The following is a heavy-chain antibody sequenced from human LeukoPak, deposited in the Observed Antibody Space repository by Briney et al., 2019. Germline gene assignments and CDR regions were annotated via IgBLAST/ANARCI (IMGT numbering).Heavy chain of an antibody. CDR3: ASPGKRNDAFDS. D-gene: IGHD1-14*01. J-gene: IGHJ3*02. V-gene: IGHV1-46*03. CDR1: GYTFTSYY. CDR2: INPSGGST. Sequence: ASVKVSCKASGYTFTSYYMHWVRQAPGQGLEWMGIINPSGGSTSYAQKFQGRVTMTRDTSTSTVYMELSSLRSEDTAVYYCASPGKRNDAFDSWGQGTMVTVSS.